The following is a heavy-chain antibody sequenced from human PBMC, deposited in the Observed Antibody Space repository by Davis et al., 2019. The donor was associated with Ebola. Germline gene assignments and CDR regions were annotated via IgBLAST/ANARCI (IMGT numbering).Heavy chain of an antibody. J-gene: IGHJ4*02. CDR2: INHSGST. Sequence: PSETLSLTCAVYGGSFSGYYWSWIRQPPGKGLEWIGEINHSGSTNYNPSLKSRVTISVDTSKNQFSLKLSSVTAADTAVYYCARGEFGMATIRDYFDYWGQGTLVTVSS. CDR3: ARGEFGMATIRDYFDY. D-gene: IGHD5-24*01. CDR1: GGSFSGYY. V-gene: IGHV4-34*01.